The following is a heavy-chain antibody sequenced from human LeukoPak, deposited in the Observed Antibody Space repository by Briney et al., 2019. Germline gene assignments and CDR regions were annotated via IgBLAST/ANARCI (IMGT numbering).Heavy chain of an antibody. V-gene: IGHV1-2*06. CDR3: ARDRDLKRCYDSSGCTFDY. Sequence: ASVKVSCKASGYTFTGYYMHWVRQAPGQGLEWMGRINPNSGGTNYAQKFQGRVAMTRDTSISTAYMELSRLRSDDTAVYYCARDRDLKRCYDSSGCTFDYWGQGTLVTVSS. CDR1: GYTFTGYY. D-gene: IGHD3-22*01. J-gene: IGHJ4*02. CDR2: INPNSGGT.